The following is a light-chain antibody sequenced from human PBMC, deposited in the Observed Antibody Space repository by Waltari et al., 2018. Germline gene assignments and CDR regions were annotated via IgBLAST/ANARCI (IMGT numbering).Light chain of an antibody. Sequence: EGVMTQSPASLSVSPGERVTLPCRASRSVSTNLSWYHQRPGQTARLLIYGASTRATGIPVRFSGSGSGTEFTLTISSLQSEDLGTYYCQQYNNWLTWTFGPGTKVEI. CDR2: GAS. V-gene: IGKV3-15*01. J-gene: IGKJ1*01. CDR3: QQYNNWLTWT. CDR1: RSVSTN.